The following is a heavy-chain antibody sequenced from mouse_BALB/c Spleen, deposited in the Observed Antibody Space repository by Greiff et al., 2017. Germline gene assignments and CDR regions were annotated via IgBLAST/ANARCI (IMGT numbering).Heavy chain of an antibody. Sequence: EVKLMESGPGLVKPSQSLSLTCTVTGYSITSDYAWNWIRQFPGNKLEWMGYISYSGSTSYNPSLKSRISITRDTSKNQFFLQLNSVTTEDTATYYCARPYGYDGDYYAMDYWGQGTSVTVSS. V-gene: IGHV3-2*02. CDR1: GYSITSDYA. CDR3: ARPYGYDGDYYAMDY. CDR2: ISYSGST. D-gene: IGHD2-2*01. J-gene: IGHJ4*01.